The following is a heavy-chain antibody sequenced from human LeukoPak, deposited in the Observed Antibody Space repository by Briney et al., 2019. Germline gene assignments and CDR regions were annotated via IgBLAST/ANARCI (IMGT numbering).Heavy chain of an antibody. Sequence: PSETLSLTCTVSGGSISSSSYYWGWIRQPPGKGLEWIGSIYYSGSTYHNPSLKSRVTISVDTSKNQFSLKLSSVTAADTAVYYCARLLVVVVAATSSGFDYWGQGTLVTVSS. J-gene: IGHJ4*02. V-gene: IGHV4-39*01. CDR3: ARLLVVVVAATSSGFDY. D-gene: IGHD2-15*01. CDR2: IYYSGST. CDR1: GGSISSSSYY.